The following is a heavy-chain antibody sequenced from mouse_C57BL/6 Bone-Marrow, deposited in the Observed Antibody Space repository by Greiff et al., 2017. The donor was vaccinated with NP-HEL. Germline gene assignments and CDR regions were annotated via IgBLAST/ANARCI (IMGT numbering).Heavy chain of an antibody. J-gene: IGHJ2*01. CDR2: INPYNGGT. CDR3: ARRTWTSEFDY. Sequence: DVQLQESGPVLVKPGASVKMSCKASGYTFTDYYMNWVKQSHGKSLEWIGVINPYNGGTSYNQKFKGKATLTVDKSSSTAYMELNSLTAEDSEVFLWARRTWTSEFDYWGQGTTLTVSS. CDR1: GYTFTDYY. V-gene: IGHV1-19*01.